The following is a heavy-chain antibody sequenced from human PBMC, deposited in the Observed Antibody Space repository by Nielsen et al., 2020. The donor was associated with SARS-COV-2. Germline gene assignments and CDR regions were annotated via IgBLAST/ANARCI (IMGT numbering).Heavy chain of an antibody. CDR1: GFTVSSNY. J-gene: IGHJ4*02. D-gene: IGHD6-19*01. CDR3: AKRSGYTSGWYGDY. CDR2: IYSFGTT. V-gene: IGHV3-53*04. Sequence: GGSLRLSCAASGFTVSSNYMSWVRQAPGKGLEWVSVIYSFGTTYYADSVKGRFTISRHISKNMLYLQMSSLRAEDTAVYYCAKRSGYTSGWYGDYWGQGTLVTVSS.